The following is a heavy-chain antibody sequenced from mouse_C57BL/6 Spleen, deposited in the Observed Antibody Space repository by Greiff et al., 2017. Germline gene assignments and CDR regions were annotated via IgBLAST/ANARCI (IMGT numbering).Heavy chain of an antibody. CDR3: TREGGYGYDGKTFMDY. J-gene: IGHJ4*01. D-gene: IGHD2-2*01. Sequence: EVQLQQSGTVLARPGASVKMSCKTSGYTFTSYWMHWVKQRPGQGLEWIGAIYPGNSDTSYNQKFKGKAKLTAVTSASTAYMELSSLTNEDSAVYYWTREGGYGYDGKTFMDYWGQGTSVTVSS. CDR2: IYPGNSDT. V-gene: IGHV1-5*01. CDR1: GYTFTSYW.